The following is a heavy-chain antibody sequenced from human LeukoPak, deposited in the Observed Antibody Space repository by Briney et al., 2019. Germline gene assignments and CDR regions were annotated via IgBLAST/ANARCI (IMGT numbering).Heavy chain of an antibody. V-gene: IGHV1-46*01. Sequence: ASVKVSCKASGYSFTTYYMHWVRQAPGQGLEWMGIINPSGGSTSYAQKFQGRVTMTGDMSTSTVYMELSSLRSEDTAVYYCAADSSGYYRLDYWGQGTLVSVSS. CDR1: GYSFTTYY. D-gene: IGHD3-22*01. CDR3: AADSSGYYRLDY. CDR2: INPSGGST. J-gene: IGHJ4*02.